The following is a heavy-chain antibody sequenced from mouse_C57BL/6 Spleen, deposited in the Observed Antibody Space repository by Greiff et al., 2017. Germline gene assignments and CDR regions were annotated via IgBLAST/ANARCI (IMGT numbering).Heavy chain of an antibody. CDR1: GYTFTSYW. Sequence: VQLQQPGAELVRPGSSVKLSCKASGYTFTSYWMHWVKQRPIQGLEWIGNIDPSDSETHYNQKFKDKATLTVDKSSSTAYMQLSSLTSEDSAVYYCARCYYGSSYYAMDYWGQGTSVTVSS. D-gene: IGHD1-1*01. J-gene: IGHJ4*01. CDR3: ARCYYGSSYYAMDY. CDR2: IDPSDSET. V-gene: IGHV1-52*01.